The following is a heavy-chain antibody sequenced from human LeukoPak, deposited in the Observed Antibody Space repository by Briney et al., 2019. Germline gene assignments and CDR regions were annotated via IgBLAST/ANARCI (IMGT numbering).Heavy chain of an antibody. Sequence: ASVKVSCKASGYTFTSYGISWVRQAPGQGLEWMGWISAYNGNTNYAQKLQGRVTMTTDTSTSTAYMELRSLRSDDTAVYYCARDLLSGYDPYEASDYWGQGTLVTVSS. V-gene: IGHV1-18*01. D-gene: IGHD5-12*01. CDR3: ARDLLSGYDPYEASDY. CDR1: GYTFTSYG. J-gene: IGHJ4*02. CDR2: ISAYNGNT.